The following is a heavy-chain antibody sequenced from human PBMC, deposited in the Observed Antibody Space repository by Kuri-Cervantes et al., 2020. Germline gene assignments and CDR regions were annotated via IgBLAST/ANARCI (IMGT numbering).Heavy chain of an antibody. CDR3: AKDIIEGIVVVVAATSAFDI. D-gene: IGHD2-15*01. CDR2: ISSSSSYI. V-gene: IGHV3-21*04. Sequence: GESLKISCAASGFTFSSYSMNWVRQAPGKGLEWVSSISSSSSYIYYADSVKGRFTISRDNAKNSLYLQMNSLRAEDTALYYCAKDIIEGIVVVVAATSAFDIWGQGTMVTVSS. CDR1: GFTFSSYS. J-gene: IGHJ3*02.